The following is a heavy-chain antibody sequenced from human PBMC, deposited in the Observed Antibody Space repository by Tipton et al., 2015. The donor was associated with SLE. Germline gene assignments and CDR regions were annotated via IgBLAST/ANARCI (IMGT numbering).Heavy chain of an antibody. CDR3: ALVAAIGRIDY. V-gene: IGHV4-39*07. D-gene: IGHD1-26*01. CDR1: GASITSGYYY. J-gene: IGHJ4*02. CDR2: IYYSGRT. Sequence: TLSLTCNVSGASITSGYYYWTWIRQPPGKRLEWIGTIYYSGRTDYNPSLKSRVTMSVDTSMNQFSLKLFSVTAADTAVYYCALVAAIGRIDYWGQGTLVTVSS.